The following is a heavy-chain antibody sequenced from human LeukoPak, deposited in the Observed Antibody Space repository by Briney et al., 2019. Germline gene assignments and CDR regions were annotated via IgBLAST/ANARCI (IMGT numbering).Heavy chain of an antibody. V-gene: IGHV4-39*01. CDR1: GGSINSGSFY. CDR2: VYHTGTT. CDR3: ARGATYNDY. J-gene: IGHJ4*02. D-gene: IGHD1-14*01. Sequence: SETLSLTCTVSGGSINSGSFYWVWIRQPPGKGLEWIGVVYHTGTTFCNPSLKGRVTISVDTSKNQFSLKLNSVTAADTAVYYCARGATYNDYWGQGTLVTVSS.